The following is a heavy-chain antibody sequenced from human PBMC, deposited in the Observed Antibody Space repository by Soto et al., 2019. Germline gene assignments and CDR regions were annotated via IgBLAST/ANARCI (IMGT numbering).Heavy chain of an antibody. CDR1: GFSFSNQW. CDR3: ARDVGGNYDCCGMDV. CDR2: INDSGSHT. Sequence: EVQLVESGGGLVQPGGSLRLSCAASGFSFSNQWMYWVRQAPGKGLVWVSRINDSGSHTTYADSVKGRFTISRDNAKNTLYLQMNSLRPEDTAVYYCARDVGGNYDCCGMDVWGQGTTVTVSS. V-gene: IGHV3-74*01. D-gene: IGHD1-26*01. J-gene: IGHJ6*02.